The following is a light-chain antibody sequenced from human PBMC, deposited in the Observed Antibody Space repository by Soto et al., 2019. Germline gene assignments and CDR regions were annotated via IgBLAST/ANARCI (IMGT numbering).Light chain of an antibody. Sequence: DIQMTQSPSTLSASVGDRVTITCRASQTVSSWLAWYQQKPGKAPKLLIYDVSSLESGVPSRFSGSGSGTEFTLTISSLQPDDFATYYCQQYYSYSRTFGPGTKVDIK. CDR3: QQYYSYSRT. V-gene: IGKV1-5*01. CDR2: DVS. J-gene: IGKJ1*01. CDR1: QTVSSW.